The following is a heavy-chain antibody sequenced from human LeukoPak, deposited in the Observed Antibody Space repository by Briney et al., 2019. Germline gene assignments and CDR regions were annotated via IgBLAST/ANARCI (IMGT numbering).Heavy chain of an antibody. CDR2: ISSSSSTI. CDR3: ARERLQGSTSRADQISGYYYYYMDV. D-gene: IGHD2-2*01. J-gene: IGHJ6*03. CDR1: GFTFSSYS. Sequence: PGGSPRLSCAASGFTFSSYSMNWVRQAPGKGLEWVSYISSSSSTIYYADSVKGRFTISRDNAKNSLYLQMNSLRAEDTAVYYCARERLQGSTSRADQISGYYYYYMDVWGKGTTVTVSS. V-gene: IGHV3-48*04.